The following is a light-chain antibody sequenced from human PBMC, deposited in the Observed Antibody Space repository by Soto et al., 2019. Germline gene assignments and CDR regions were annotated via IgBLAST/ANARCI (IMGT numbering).Light chain of an antibody. V-gene: IGKV3-20*01. CDR1: QSVSSTY. CDR2: GAS. Sequence: EIVLTQSPGTLSLSPGERATLSCRASQSVSSTYLAWYQQKPGQAPRLLIYGASSRATGIPDRFSGSGPGTDFTLTISRLEPEDFAVYYCQQYETVGQGTKVDIK. J-gene: IGKJ2*01. CDR3: QQYET.